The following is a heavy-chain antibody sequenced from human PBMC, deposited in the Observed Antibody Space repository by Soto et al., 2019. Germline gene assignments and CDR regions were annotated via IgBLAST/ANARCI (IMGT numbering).Heavy chain of an antibody. CDR3: ARATGADKEDY. D-gene: IGHD3-10*01. CDR2: IKEDGSER. CDR1: GFTFSSYW. Sequence: EVQLVESGGGLVQPGGSLRLSCAASGFTFSSYWMSWVRQAPGKGLEWVDNIKEDGSERYYVDSVKGRFTISRDNAKNSLYLQMNSLRAEDTAVYYCARATGADKEDYWGQGTLVTVSS. J-gene: IGHJ4*02. V-gene: IGHV3-7*04.